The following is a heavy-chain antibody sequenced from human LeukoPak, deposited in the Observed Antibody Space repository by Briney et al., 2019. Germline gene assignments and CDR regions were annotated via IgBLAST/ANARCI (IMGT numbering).Heavy chain of an antibody. D-gene: IGHD3-3*01. CDR3: AREVTYYDFWSGYSYYYYYMDV. V-gene: IGHV1-8*01. Sequence: ASVKVSCKASGYTFTSYDINWVRQATGQGLEWMGWMNPNSGNTGYAQKFQGRVTMTRNTSISTAYMELSSLRSEDTAVYYCAREVTYYDFWSGYSYYYYYMDVWGKGTTVTVSS. J-gene: IGHJ6*03. CDR2: MNPNSGNT. CDR1: GYTFTSYD.